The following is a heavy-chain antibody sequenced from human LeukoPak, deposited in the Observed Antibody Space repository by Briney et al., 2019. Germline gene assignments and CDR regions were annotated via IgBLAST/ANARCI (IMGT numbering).Heavy chain of an antibody. V-gene: IGHV4-34*01. Sequence: SETLSLTCTVSGGSISSYYWSWIRQPPGKGLEWIGEINHSGSTNYNPSLKSRVTISVDTSKNQFSLKLSSVTAADTAVYYCARGRQRRTFDYWGQGTLVTVSS. CDR1: GGSISSYY. CDR2: INHSGST. J-gene: IGHJ4*02. CDR3: ARGRQRRTFDY.